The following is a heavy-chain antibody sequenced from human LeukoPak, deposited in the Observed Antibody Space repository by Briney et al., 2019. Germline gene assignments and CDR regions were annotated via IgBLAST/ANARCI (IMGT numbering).Heavy chain of an antibody. CDR1: GGSISSYY. V-gene: IGHV4-59*01. Sequence: SETLSLTCTVSGGSISSYYWSWIRQPPGKGLEWIGYIYYSGSTNYNPSLKSRVTISVDTSKNQFSLKLSSVTAADTAVYYCASGTTVTTDDAFDIWGQGTMVTVSS. D-gene: IGHD4-11*01. J-gene: IGHJ3*02. CDR3: ASGTTVTTDDAFDI. CDR2: IYYSGST.